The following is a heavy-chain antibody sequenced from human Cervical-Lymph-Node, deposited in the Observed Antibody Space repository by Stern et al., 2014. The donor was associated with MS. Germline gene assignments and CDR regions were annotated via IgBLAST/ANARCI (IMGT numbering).Heavy chain of an antibody. V-gene: IGHV1-69*01. Sequence: VQLEESGAEVKKPGSSVKVSCKASGGTFNTNVISWVRQAPGQGLEWMGGIIPIFGTALYAQKFQGRVTITANESTRAVYMELSSLRSEDTAVYSCARAAYSTSSYNYWGQGTLVIVSS. D-gene: IGHD6-6*01. J-gene: IGHJ4*02. CDR2: IIPIFGTA. CDR1: GGTFNTNV. CDR3: ARAAYSTSSYNY.